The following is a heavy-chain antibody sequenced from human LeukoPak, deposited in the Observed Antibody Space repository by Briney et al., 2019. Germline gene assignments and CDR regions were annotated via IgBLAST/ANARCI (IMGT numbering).Heavy chain of an antibody. V-gene: IGHV4-34*01. D-gene: IGHD1-26*01. CDR1: GGSFSGYY. CDR2: INHSGST. CDR3: ARDGRFPPEPLPRYFDY. Sequence: SETLSLTCAVYGGSFSGYYWSWIRQPPGKGLEWIGEINHSGSTNYNPSLKSRVTISVDTSKNQFSLKLSSVTAADTAVYYCARDGRFPPEPLPRYFDYWGQGTLVTVSS. J-gene: IGHJ4*02.